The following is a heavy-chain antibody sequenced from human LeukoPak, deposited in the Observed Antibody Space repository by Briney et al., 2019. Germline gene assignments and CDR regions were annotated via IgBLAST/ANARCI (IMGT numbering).Heavy chain of an antibody. J-gene: IGHJ5*02. V-gene: IGHV4-34*01. CDR2: INHSGST. CDR1: GGSFSGYY. Sequence: SETLSLTCAVYGGSFSGYYWSWIRQPPGKGLEWIGEINHSGSTNYNPSLKSRVTISVDTSKNQFSLKLSSVTAADTAVYYCARGPYYYGSGSDYRYWFDPWGQGTLVTVSS. CDR3: ARGPYYYGSGSDYRYWFDP. D-gene: IGHD3-10*01.